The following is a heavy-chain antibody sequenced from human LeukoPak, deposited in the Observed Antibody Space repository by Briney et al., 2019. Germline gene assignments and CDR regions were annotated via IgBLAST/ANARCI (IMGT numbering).Heavy chain of an antibody. CDR3: ARGPYYYGSGSSTYYYYYYMDV. V-gene: IGHV1-46*01. CDR1: GYSFTSHY. D-gene: IGHD3-10*01. J-gene: IGHJ6*03. Sequence: ASVKVSCKSSGYSFTSHYMHWVRQAPGQGLEWMGVINPSGGSTSYAQKFQGRVTMTRDMSTSTVYMELSSLRSEDTAVYYCARGPYYYGSGSSTYYYYYYMDVWGKGTTVAVSS. CDR2: INPSGGST.